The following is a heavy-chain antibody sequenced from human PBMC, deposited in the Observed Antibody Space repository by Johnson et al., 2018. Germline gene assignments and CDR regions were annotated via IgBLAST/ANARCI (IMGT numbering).Heavy chain of an antibody. V-gene: IGHV3-64*01. CDR3: ARDTRQLYGSGTVAFDI. CDR2: IGSDGVNT. D-gene: IGHD3-10*01. Sequence: VQLVESGGGVVQPGRSLRLSCAASGFTFSTYGMHWVRQAPGKGLEYVSAIGSDGVNTYYANSVKGRFTISRDNSKNTLYLQMGSLTTEDMAVYFCARDTRQLYGSGTVAFDIWGQGTVVTVSS. J-gene: IGHJ3*02. CDR1: GFTFSTYG.